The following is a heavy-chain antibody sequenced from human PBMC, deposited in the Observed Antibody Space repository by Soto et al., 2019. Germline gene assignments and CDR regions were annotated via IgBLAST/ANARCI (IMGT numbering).Heavy chain of an antibody. Sequence: QVQLQESGPGLVKPSQTLSLTCTVSGGSISSGGYYWSWIRQHPGKGLEWIGYIYYSGSTYYNPALKSRGTISVDTSKNQFSLKLSSVTAADTAVYYCARRVDGYNWNDEAFDIWGQGTMVTVSS. V-gene: IGHV4-31*03. CDR2: IYYSGST. CDR1: GGSISSGGYY. D-gene: IGHD1-1*01. CDR3: ARRVDGYNWNDEAFDI. J-gene: IGHJ3*02.